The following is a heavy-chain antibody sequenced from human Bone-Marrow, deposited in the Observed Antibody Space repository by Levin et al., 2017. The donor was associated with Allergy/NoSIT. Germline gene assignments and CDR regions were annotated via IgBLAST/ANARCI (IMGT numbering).Heavy chain of an antibody. CDR3: ARDRGELGQFYFDY. CDR1: GFTFSAYG. Sequence: GESLKISCAASGFTFSAYGMHWVRQAPGRGLEWVAVISYDESHKYYADSVKGRFTISRDNSKNTLYLQMNSLRAEDTAVYYCARDRGELGQFYFDYWGQGTLVTVSS. CDR2: ISYDESHK. D-gene: IGHD3-10*01. V-gene: IGHV3-33*05. J-gene: IGHJ4*02.